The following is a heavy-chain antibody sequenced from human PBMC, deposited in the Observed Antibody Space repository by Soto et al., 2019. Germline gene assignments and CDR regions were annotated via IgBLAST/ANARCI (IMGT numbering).Heavy chain of an antibody. V-gene: IGHV3-66*01. CDR2: IYAGGNT. CDR1: GFTVSSNY. D-gene: IGHD3-22*01. J-gene: IGHJ4*02. CDR3: VREKVTMIVGFYYFDY. Sequence: PGGSLRLSCAASGFTVSSNYMSWVRRAPGKELEWVSVIYAGGNTHYADSVEGRFTISRDNSNNMLYLQMNSLRAEDTAVYYCVREKVTMIVGFYYFDYWGQGTRVTVSS.